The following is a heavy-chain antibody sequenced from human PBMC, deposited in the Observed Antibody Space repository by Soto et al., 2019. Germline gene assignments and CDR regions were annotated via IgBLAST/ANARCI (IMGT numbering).Heavy chain of an antibody. CDR3: ANQYYDFWSGFYYYYGMDV. D-gene: IGHD3-3*01. CDR1: GFTFSSYA. J-gene: IGHJ6*02. CDR2: ISGSGGST. V-gene: IGHV3-23*01. Sequence: EVQLLESGGGLVQPGGSLRLSCAASGFTFSSYAMSWVRQAPGKGLEWVSAISGSGGSTYYADSVKGRFTISRDNSKNTLYLQMNSLRAEDTDVYYCANQYYDFWSGFYYYYGMDVWGQGTTVTVSS.